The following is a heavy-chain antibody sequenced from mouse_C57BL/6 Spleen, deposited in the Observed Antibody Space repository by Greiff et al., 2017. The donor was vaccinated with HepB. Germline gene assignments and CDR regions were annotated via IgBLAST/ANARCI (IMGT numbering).Heavy chain of an antibody. CDR3: ARGDDAAYAMDY. V-gene: IGHV1-26*01. D-gene: IGHD2-12*01. Sequence: VQLQQSGPELVKPGASVKISCKASGYTFTDYYMNWVKQSHGKSLEWIGDINPNNGGTSYNQKFKGKATLTVDKSSSTAYMELRSLTSEDSAVYYCARGDDAAYAMDYWGQGTSVTVSS. J-gene: IGHJ4*01. CDR2: INPNNGGT. CDR1: GYTFTDYY.